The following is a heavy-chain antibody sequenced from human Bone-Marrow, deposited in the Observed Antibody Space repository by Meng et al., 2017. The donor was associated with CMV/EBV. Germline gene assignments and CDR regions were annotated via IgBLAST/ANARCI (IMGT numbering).Heavy chain of an antibody. Sequence: GSLRLSCAVYGGSFSGYYWSWIRQPPGKGLEWIGEINHSGSTNYNPSLKSRVTISVDTSKNQFSLKLSSVTAADTAVYYCARASSSTSCYWSWGQGTLVTVAS. CDR1: GGSFSGYY. D-gene: IGHD2-2*01. CDR2: INHSGST. J-gene: IGHJ5*02. CDR3: ARASSSTSCYWS. V-gene: IGHV4-34*01.